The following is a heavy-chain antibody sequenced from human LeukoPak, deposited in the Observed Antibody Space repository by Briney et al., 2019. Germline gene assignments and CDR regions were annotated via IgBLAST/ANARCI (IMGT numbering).Heavy chain of an antibody. CDR2: IDTDGSST. CDR3: ATEMAAMVY. V-gene: IGHV3-74*01. Sequence: GGSLRLSCAASGFTFSSYWMHWVRQAPGKGRVWVSRIDTDGSSTTYADSVKGRFTISRDNAKNTLYLQMNSLRAEDTAVYYCATEMAAMVYWGQGTLVTVSS. CDR1: GFTFSSYW. J-gene: IGHJ4*02. D-gene: IGHD5-24*01.